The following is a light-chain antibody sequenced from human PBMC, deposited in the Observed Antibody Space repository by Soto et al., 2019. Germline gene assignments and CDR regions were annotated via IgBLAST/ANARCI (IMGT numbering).Light chain of an antibody. Sequence: EIVMTQSPATLSVSPGERATLSCRAGQSVSSNLAWFQQKPGQAPRLLIYGASTRATGIPARFSGSGSGTEFTLTISSLQSEDFAIYFCQQYSNWPSLTFGQGTRLEIK. CDR2: GAS. V-gene: IGKV3-15*01. CDR1: QSVSSN. J-gene: IGKJ5*01. CDR3: QQYSNWPSLT.